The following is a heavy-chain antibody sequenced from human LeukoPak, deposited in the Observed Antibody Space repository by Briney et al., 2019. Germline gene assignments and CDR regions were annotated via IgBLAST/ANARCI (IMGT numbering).Heavy chain of an antibody. CDR1: GGSFSGYY. V-gene: IGHV4-34*01. CDR3: ARMVCGGGGSCYYDY. CDR2: INHSGST. J-gene: IGHJ4*02. D-gene: IGHD2-15*01. Sequence: SETLSLTCAVYGGSFSGYYWSWIRQPPGKGLEWIGEINHSGSTNYNPSLKSRVTISVDTSKNQFSLKLSSVTAADTAAYYCARMVCGGGGSCYYDYWGQGTLVTVSS.